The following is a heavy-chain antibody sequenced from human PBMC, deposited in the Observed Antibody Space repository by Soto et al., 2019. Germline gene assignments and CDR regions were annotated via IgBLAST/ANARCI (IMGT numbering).Heavy chain of an antibody. CDR1: GGSISSYY. CDR3: ARGVEGSSWSAVMGNYSDP. CDR2: IYYSGST. D-gene: IGHD6-13*01. V-gene: IGHV4-59*01. J-gene: IGHJ5*02. Sequence: QVQLQESGPGLVKPSETLSLTCTVSGGSISSYYWSWIRQPPGKGLEWIGYIYYSGSTNYNPSLKSGVTESEDTSKNQYSPTLSSVTAADTAVYYCARGVEGSSWSAVMGNYSDPWGQGPVISVS.